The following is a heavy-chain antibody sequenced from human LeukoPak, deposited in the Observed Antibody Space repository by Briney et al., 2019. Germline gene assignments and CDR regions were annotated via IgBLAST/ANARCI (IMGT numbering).Heavy chain of an antibody. V-gene: IGHV4-30-2*01. CDR1: GGSISSGGYS. CDR3: ARAYISSWSNAFEI. Sequence: PSETLSLTCAVSGGSISSGGYSWSWIRQPPGKGLEWIGYIYHSGSTYYNPSLKSRVTISVDRSKNQFSLKLSSVTAADTAVYYCARAYISSWSNAFEIWGQGTMVTVSS. CDR2: IYHSGST. D-gene: IGHD6-19*01. J-gene: IGHJ3*02.